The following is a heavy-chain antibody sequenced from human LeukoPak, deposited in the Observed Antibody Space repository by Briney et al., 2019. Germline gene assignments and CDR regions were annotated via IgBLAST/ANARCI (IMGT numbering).Heavy chain of an antibody. CDR3: ARHYGP. J-gene: IGHJ5*02. Sequence: NPSETLSLTCAVSGGSISSSNWWSWVRQPPGKGLEWIGSIYDSGSTYYNPSLKSRVTISVDTSKNQFSLKLNSVTAADTAVYYCARHYGPWGQGTLVTVSS. CDR1: GGSISSSNW. D-gene: IGHD3-10*01. V-gene: IGHV4-39*01. CDR2: IYDSGST.